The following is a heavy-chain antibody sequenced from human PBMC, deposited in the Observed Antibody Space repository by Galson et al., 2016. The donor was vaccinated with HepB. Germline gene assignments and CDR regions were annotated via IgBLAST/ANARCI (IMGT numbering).Heavy chain of an antibody. V-gene: IGHV1-18*01. D-gene: IGHD2-2*01. J-gene: IGHJ6*02. CDR2: ISAYNGNT. CDR3: ARDPRKIRYQLLEIYYYYYAMDV. CDR1: GYTFTTYG. Sequence: SVKVSCKASGYTFTTYGISWVRQAPGQGLEWMGWISAYNGNTNYEQKPPGRVTMTTDTSTSTAYMELRSLRSDDTAVYYCARDPRKIRYQLLEIYYYYYAMDVWGQGTTVTVSS.